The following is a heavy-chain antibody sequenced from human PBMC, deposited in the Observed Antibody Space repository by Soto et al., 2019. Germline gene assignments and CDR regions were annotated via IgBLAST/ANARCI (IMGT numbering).Heavy chain of an antibody. J-gene: IGHJ4*02. D-gene: IGHD3-10*01. CDR1: GFTFSSND. CDR2: ISSSGAFT. CDR3: AKHQFSMVRGISPFDY. Sequence: EVQLLESGGGLVQPGGALRLSCAASGFTFSSNDMTWVRQAPGKGLEWVSTISSSGAFTYHADSVKGRFTISGDSSKNTVYLQMNSLRAEDTAVYYCAKHQFSMVRGISPFDYWGQGNLVTVSS. V-gene: IGHV3-23*01.